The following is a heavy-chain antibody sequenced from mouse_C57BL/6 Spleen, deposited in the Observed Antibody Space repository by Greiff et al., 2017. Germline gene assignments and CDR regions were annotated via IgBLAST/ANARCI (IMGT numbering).Heavy chain of an antibody. V-gene: IGHV1-72*01. Sequence: VQLQQPGAELVKPGASVKLSCKASGYTFTSYWMHWVKQRPGRGLEWIGRIDPNSGGTKYNEKFKSKATLTVDKPSSTAYMQLSSLTSEDSAVYYCASPYGSSYEWFAYWGQGTLVTVSA. CDR2: IDPNSGGT. D-gene: IGHD1-1*01. CDR3: ASPYGSSYEWFAY. J-gene: IGHJ3*01. CDR1: GYTFTSYW.